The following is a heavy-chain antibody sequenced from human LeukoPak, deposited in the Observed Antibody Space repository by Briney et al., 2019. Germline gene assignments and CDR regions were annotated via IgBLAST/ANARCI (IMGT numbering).Heavy chain of an antibody. J-gene: IGHJ4*02. Sequence: GGSLRLSCAASGFTFSSYEMNWVRQAPGKGLEWLTFIRYDGGYKYYTDSVKGRFTISRDNSKNTLYLQMNSLRGDDTAVYFCAKDNLGAIDYWGQGTLVTVSS. CDR3: AKDNLGAIDY. CDR2: IRYDGGYK. CDR1: GFTFSSYE. V-gene: IGHV3-30*02. D-gene: IGHD1-14*01.